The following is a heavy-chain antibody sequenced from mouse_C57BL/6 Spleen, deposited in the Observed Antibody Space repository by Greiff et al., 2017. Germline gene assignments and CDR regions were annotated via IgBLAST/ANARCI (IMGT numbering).Heavy chain of an antibody. Sequence: EVKLQESGPGMVKPSQSLSLTCTVTGYSITSGYDWHWIRHFPGNKLEWMGYISYRGSTNYNPSLKSRITITHDTSKNHFFLKLNSVTTEDTATYYCAREDGYYGAMDYWGQGTSVTVSS. J-gene: IGHJ4*01. D-gene: IGHD2-3*01. CDR1: GYSITSGYD. V-gene: IGHV3-1*01. CDR3: AREDGYYGAMDY. CDR2: ISYRGST.